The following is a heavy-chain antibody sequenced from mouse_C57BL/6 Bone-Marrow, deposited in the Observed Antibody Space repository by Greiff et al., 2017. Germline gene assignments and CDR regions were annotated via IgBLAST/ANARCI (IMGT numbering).Heavy chain of an antibody. CDR1: GYTFTSYW. CDR2: IYPGSGST. CDR3: ARSGYYGSSYNFDY. V-gene: IGHV1-55*01. D-gene: IGHD1-1*01. J-gene: IGHJ2*01. Sequence: VQLQQPGAELVKPGASVKMSCKASGYTFTSYWITWVKQRPGHGLEWIGDIYPGSGSTNYNEKFKGKATLTVDPTSSTAYMQLSSLTSEDSAGYDCARSGYYGSSYNFDYWGQGTTLTVSS.